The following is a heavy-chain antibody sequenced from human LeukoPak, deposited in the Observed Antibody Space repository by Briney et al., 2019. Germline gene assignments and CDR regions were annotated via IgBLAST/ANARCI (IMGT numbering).Heavy chain of an antibody. Sequence: GASVKVSCKASGYTFTSYGISWVRQAPGQGLEWMGWISAYNDNTNYAQKLQGRVTMTTDTSTSTAYMELRNLRSDDTAVYYCARVHYDILTGYSYFDYWGQGTLVTVSS. J-gene: IGHJ4*02. D-gene: IGHD3-9*01. CDR2: ISAYNDNT. V-gene: IGHV1-18*01. CDR3: ARVHYDILTGYSYFDY. CDR1: GYTFTSYG.